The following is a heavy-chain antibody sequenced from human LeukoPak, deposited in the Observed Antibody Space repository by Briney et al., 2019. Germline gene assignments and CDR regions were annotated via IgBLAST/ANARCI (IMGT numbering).Heavy chain of an antibody. V-gene: IGHV3-48*02. CDR2: IDSDTYVNTI. CDR3: ARGRDYAFDY. CDR1: GFTLSSYS. D-gene: IGHD4-17*01. J-gene: IGHJ4*02. Sequence: QTGGSLRLSCAASGFTLSSYSMNWVRQAPGKGLEWISYIDSDTYVNTIYYPHTVKGRFTISRDNAKNSLYLQMDSLRDEDTAVYSCARGRDYAFDYWGQGTLVTVSS.